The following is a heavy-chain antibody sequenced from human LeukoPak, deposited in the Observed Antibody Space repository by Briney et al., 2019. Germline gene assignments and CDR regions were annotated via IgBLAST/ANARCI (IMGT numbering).Heavy chain of an antibody. Sequence: ASVKVSCKASGYTFTSYAMHWVRQAPGQGLEWMGWINAGNGNTKYSQEFQGRVTITRDTSASTAYMELSSLRSEDMAVYYCARGREFGYWFDPWGQGTLVTVSS. CDR2: INAGNGNT. D-gene: IGHD3-10*01. CDR3: ARGREFGYWFDP. V-gene: IGHV1-3*03. J-gene: IGHJ5*02. CDR1: GYTFTSYA.